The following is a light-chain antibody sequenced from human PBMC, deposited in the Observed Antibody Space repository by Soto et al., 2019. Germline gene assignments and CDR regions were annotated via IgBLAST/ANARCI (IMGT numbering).Light chain of an antibody. Sequence: QSVLTQPRSVSGSPGQSVTTSCTGTSSDVGAYNYVSWYQRHAGKGPKLIIHDVSARPSGVPDRFSASKSGNTAYLTISGLQAEDEADYYCSSYAGNDVYVFESATKV. J-gene: IGLJ1*01. CDR3: SSYAGNDVYV. V-gene: IGLV2-11*01. CDR1: SSDVGAYNY. CDR2: DVS.